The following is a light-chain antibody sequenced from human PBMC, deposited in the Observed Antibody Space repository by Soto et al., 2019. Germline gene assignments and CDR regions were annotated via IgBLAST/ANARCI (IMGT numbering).Light chain of an antibody. V-gene: IGKV3-15*01. Sequence: EIVMTQSPATLSVSPGERATLSCRASQSVSRNLAWYQQKPGQAPRLLIYGASTRATGIPARFSGSGSGTEFTLTISSLQSEDFAVYYCQQYNSWPPGTFGQGTKLEIK. CDR3: QQYNSWPPGT. CDR1: QSVSRN. CDR2: GAS. J-gene: IGKJ2*01.